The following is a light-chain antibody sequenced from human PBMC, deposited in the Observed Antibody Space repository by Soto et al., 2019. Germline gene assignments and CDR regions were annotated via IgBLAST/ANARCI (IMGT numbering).Light chain of an antibody. CDR3: QHYGQSVG. CDR2: EAS. V-gene: IGKV3-20*01. CDR1: QSLSTRS. Sequence: EIVLTQSPGTLSLSPGERLTLSCRTSQSLSTRSLAWYQQKPGQAPSLLIYEASTRAPGTPDRFSGSGSGTHLTLTVSRLDPDDCVVYYCQHYGQSVGFGQGTKVEIK. J-gene: IGKJ1*01.